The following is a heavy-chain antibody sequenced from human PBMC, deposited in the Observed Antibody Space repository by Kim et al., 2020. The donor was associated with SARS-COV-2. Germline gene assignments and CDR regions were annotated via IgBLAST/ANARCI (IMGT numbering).Heavy chain of an antibody. V-gene: IGHV3-23*03. Sequence: GGSLRLSCAASGFTFSSYAMTWVRQAPGKGLEWVSVIYSGGSSTYYADSVKGRFTISRDNSKNTLYLQMNSLRAEDTAVYYCAKQGSGTYNWFDPWGQGTLVTVSS. CDR3: AKQGSGTYNWFDP. J-gene: IGHJ5*02. CDR2: IYSGGSST. D-gene: IGHD2-15*01. CDR1: GFTFSSYA.